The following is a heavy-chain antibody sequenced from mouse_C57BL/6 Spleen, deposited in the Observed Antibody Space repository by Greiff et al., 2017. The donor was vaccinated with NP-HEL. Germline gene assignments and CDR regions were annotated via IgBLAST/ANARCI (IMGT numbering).Heavy chain of an antibody. V-gene: IGHV1-62-2*01. D-gene: IGHD1-1*01. J-gene: IGHJ2*01. CDR2: FYPGSGSI. CDR3: ARHEVPYYYVSSYFDY. Sequence: VQLQQSGAELVKPGASVKLSCKASGYTFTEYTIHWVKQRSGQGLEWIGWFYPGSGSIKYNEKFKDKATLTADKSSSTVYMELSIWTSEYSAVYFCARHEVPYYYVSSYFDYWGQGTTLTVSS. CDR1: GYTFTEYT.